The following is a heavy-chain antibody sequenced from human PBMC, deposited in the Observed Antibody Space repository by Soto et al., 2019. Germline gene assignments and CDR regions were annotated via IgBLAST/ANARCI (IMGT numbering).Heavy chain of an antibody. CDR1: GYTFTSYG. CDR2: ISAYNGNT. D-gene: IGHD6-19*01. Sequence: ASVKVSCKASGYTFTSYGISWGRQGPGQGLEWMGWISAYNGNTNYAQKLQGRVTMTTDTSTSTAYMELRSLRSDDTAVYYCARDKRGGIAVAGKTDYGMDVWGQGTTVTVSS. J-gene: IGHJ6*02. V-gene: IGHV1-18*01. CDR3: ARDKRGGIAVAGKTDYGMDV.